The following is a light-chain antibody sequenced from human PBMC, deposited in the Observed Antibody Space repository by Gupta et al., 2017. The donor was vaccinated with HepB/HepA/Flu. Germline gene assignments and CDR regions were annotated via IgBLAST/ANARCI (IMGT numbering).Light chain of an antibody. J-gene: IGLJ3*02. Sequence: SAELTQDTAVSVALGQTARITCQGDSLRSYYASWYQQKPGQSPVLVIYSKNNRPSGIPDRFSGSSSGNTASLTIPGAQAEDEADYYCNSRDSSGKEVFGGGTKLTVL. V-gene: IGLV3-19*01. CDR2: SKN. CDR3: NSRDSSGKEV. CDR1: SLRSYY.